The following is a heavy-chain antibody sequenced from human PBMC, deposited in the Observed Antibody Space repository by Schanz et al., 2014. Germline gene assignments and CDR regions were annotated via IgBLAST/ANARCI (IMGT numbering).Heavy chain of an antibody. D-gene: IGHD2-15*01. CDR1: GFTFSTYA. Sequence: EVQLLDSGGGLVQPGGSLRLSCAASGFTFSTYAMSWVRQAPGKGLEWVSVISGSGGSTYYADSVKGRFTISRDNSKNTLYLHMNTLRSEDTAVYYCARDRGYCSGGSCLTFDYWGQGTLVTVSS. CDR2: ISGSGGST. V-gene: IGHV3-23*01. J-gene: IGHJ4*02. CDR3: ARDRGYCSGGSCLTFDY.